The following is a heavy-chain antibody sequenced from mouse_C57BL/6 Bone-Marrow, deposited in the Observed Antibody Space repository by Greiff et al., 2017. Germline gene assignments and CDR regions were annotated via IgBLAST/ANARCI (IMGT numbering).Heavy chain of an antibody. J-gene: IGHJ1*03. V-gene: IGHV1-67*01. D-gene: IGHD1-1*01. CDR1: GYTFTDYA. CDR2: ISTYYGDA. Sequence: VQLQQSGPELVRPGVSVKISCKGSGYTFTDYAMHWVKQSHAKSLEWIGVISTYYGDASYNQMLKDKATMTVDKSSRTAYMELARLTYEYSAVYYCARPYYYCSSPYGYFDVWGTRTTVAVSS. CDR3: ARPYYYCSSPYGYFDV.